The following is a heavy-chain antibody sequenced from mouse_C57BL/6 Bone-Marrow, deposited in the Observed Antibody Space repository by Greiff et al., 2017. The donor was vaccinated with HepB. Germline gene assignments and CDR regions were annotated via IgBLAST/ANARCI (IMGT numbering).Heavy chain of an antibody. CDR3: VKAVSSGSSYTWFAY. V-gene: IGHV7-4*01. J-gene: IGHJ3*01. Sequence: EVHLVESGGGLVQPGASLRLSCAASGFTFNDYQMSWVRQAPGKAPEWLALIRNKANGYTTEYTASVKGRFTISRDKSQNILYLQMNTLKAEYSATYYCVKAVSSGSSYTWFAYWGQGTLVTVSA. CDR2: IRNKANGYTT. D-gene: IGHD1-1*01. CDR1: GFTFNDYQ.